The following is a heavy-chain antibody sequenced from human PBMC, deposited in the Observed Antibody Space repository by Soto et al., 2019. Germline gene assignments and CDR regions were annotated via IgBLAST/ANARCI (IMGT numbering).Heavy chain of an antibody. CDR2: IIPIFGTA. Sequence: QVKLVQSGAEVKKPGSSVKVSCKASGGTFSSYSINWVRQAPGQGLEWMGEIIPIFGTANYAQKFQGRVTITADESTSPAYMELSSLRSEDTAVYYCARDGGRDSGGIDYWGQGTLVTVSS. CDR1: GGTFSSYS. D-gene: IGHD1-26*01. V-gene: IGHV1-69*01. CDR3: ARDGGRDSGGIDY. J-gene: IGHJ4*02.